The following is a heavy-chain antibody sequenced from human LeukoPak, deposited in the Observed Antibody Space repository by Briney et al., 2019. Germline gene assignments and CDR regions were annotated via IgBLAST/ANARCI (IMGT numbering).Heavy chain of an antibody. V-gene: IGHV1-8*03. CDR1: GYTFTSYD. J-gene: IGHJ4*02. CDR2: MNPNSGST. CDR3: ARARRDGYNLAN. Sequence: GASVKVSCKASGYTFTSYDINWVRQATGQGLEWMGWMNPNSGSTGYAQKFQGRVTITRNTSISTAHMELSSLRSEDTAAYYCARARRDGYNLANWGQGTLVTVSS. D-gene: IGHD5-24*01.